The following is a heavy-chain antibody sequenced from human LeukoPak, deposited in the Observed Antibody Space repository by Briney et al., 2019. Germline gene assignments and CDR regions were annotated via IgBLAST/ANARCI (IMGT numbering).Heavy chain of an antibody. CDR1: GYSFTDYY. CDR3: ARADRLHGGPYLIGP. D-gene: IGHD3-16*01. V-gene: IGHV1-2*02. CDR2: INPNSGGT. J-gene: IGHJ5*02. Sequence: ASVKVSCKTSGYSFTDYYMHWVRQAPGQGLEWMGWINPNSGGTSSAQKFQGRATMTRDTSITTVYMEVNWLKSDDTAMYYCARADRLHGGPYLIGPWGQGTLVTVSS.